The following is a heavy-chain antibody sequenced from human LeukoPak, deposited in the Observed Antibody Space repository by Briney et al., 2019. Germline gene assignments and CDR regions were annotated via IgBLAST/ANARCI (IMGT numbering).Heavy chain of an antibody. CDR2: ITGSSSYI. D-gene: IGHD3-3*01. J-gene: IGHJ4*02. CDR3: AREGGDFWSGYLGLDY. Sequence: PGGSLRLSCAASGFTFSSYSMNWVRQAPGKGLEWVSSITGSSSYIHYADSVKGRFTISRDNTKNSLYLQMNSLRAEDTAVYYCAREGGDFWSGYLGLDYWGQGTLVTVSS. V-gene: IGHV3-21*01. CDR1: GFTFSSYS.